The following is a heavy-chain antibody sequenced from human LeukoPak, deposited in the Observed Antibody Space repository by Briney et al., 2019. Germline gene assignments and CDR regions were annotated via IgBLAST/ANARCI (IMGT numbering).Heavy chain of an antibody. CDR3: ARALCINGICEWFDP. D-gene: IGHD2-8*01. CDR2: VQTSGGT. CDR1: GASISSGIYF. J-gene: IGHJ5*02. Sequence: SQTLSLTCTVSGASISSGIYFWSWIRQPAGKGPEWIGRVQTSGGTNYNPSLESRVTISIDTSKNQFSLTLRSVTAADTAVYYCARALCINGICEWFDPWGQGTLVTVSS. V-gene: IGHV4-61*02.